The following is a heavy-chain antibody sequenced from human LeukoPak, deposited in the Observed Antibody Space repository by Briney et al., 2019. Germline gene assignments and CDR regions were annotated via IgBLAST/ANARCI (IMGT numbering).Heavy chain of an antibody. Sequence: GGSLRLSCAASGFTFSSYAMSWVRQAPGKGLEWVSAISGSGGSTYYADSVKGRFTISRDNAENSLYLQMNSLRAEDTAVYYCARDSNAWGFWGQGTLVTVSS. V-gene: IGHV3-23*01. D-gene: IGHD3-16*01. J-gene: IGHJ4*02. CDR1: GFTFSSYA. CDR2: ISGSGGST. CDR3: ARDSNAWGF.